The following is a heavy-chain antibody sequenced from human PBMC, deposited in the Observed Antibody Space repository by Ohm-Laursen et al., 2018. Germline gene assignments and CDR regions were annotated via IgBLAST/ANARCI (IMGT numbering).Heavy chain of an antibody. CDR3: ARSLSGQWLFPYYYGMDV. Sequence: GTLSLTCTVSGGSISSYYWSWIRQPPGKGLEWIGYIYYSGSTNYNPSLKSRVTISVDTSKNQFSLKLSSVTAADTAVYYRARSLSGQWLFPYYYGMDVWGQGTTVTVSS. J-gene: IGHJ6*02. D-gene: IGHD6-19*01. V-gene: IGHV4-59*08. CDR1: GGSISSYY. CDR2: IYYSGST.